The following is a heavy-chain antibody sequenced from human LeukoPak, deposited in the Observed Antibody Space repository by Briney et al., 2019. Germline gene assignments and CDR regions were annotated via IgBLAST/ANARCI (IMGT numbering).Heavy chain of an antibody. J-gene: IGHJ2*01. CDR1: GYSFTSYG. D-gene: IGHD4-23*01. V-gene: IGHV1-18*01. CDR2: ISAYNGDT. Sequence: ASVKVSCKASGYSFTSYGIIWVRRAPGQGLDYMGWISAYNGDTKYAQELQGRVTMTTDASTSTAYMELRNLRSDDTAVYYCARAYGGKGWCFDLWGRGTLVTVSS. CDR3: ARAYGGKGWCFDL.